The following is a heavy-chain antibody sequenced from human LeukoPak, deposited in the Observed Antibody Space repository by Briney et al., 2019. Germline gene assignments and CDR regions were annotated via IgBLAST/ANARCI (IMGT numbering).Heavy chain of an antibody. V-gene: IGHV5-51*01. J-gene: IGHJ4*02. Sequence: GESLKISCKGSGYSFTSYWIGWVRQMPGKGLEWMGIIYPGDSDTRYSPSFQGQVTISADKSISTAYLQWSSLKASDTAMYYCARGWSGYYPPPYYFDYWGQGTLVTVSS. CDR3: ARGWSGYYPPPYYFDY. CDR1: GYSFTSYW. CDR2: IYPGDSDT. D-gene: IGHD3-3*01.